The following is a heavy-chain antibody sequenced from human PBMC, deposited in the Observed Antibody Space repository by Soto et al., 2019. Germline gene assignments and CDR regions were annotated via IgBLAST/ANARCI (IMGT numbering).Heavy chain of an antibody. D-gene: IGHD5-18*01. CDR2: INHSGST. Sequence: SETLSLTCAVYGGSFSGYYWSWIRQPPGKGLEWIGEINHSGSTNYNPSLKSRVTISVDTSKNQFSLKLSSVTAADTAVYYCARGYSYGYFVIDYYRMDVWGQGSTVPVSS. J-gene: IGHJ6*02. CDR3: ARGYSYGYFVIDYYRMDV. CDR1: GGSFSGYY. V-gene: IGHV4-34*01.